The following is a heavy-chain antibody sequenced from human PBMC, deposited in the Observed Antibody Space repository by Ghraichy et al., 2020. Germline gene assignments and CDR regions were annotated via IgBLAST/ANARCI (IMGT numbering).Heavy chain of an antibody. J-gene: IGHJ4*02. Sequence: GGSLRLSCAASGFTFSSYWMSWVRQAPGKGLEWVANIKQDGSEKYYVDSVKGRFTISRDNAKNSLYLQMNSLRAEDTAVYYCARPDGYYEFWSGLDYWGQGTLVTVSS. CDR2: IKQDGSEK. V-gene: IGHV3-7*01. CDR1: GFTFSSYW. CDR3: ARPDGYYEFWSGLDY. D-gene: IGHD3-3*01.